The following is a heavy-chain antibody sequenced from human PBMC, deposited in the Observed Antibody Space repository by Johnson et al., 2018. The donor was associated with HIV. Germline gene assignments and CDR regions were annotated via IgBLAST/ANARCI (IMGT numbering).Heavy chain of an antibody. D-gene: IGHD2-2*02. V-gene: IGHV3-30*02. CDR1: GFTFSSYG. CDR2: IRYDGSNK. CDR3: AKDQSHCYTSVSLCAFEI. Sequence: QVQLVESGGGVVQPGGSLRLSCAASGFTFSSYGMHWVRQAPGKGLEWVAFIRYDGSNKYYADSVKGRFTISRDNSKNTLYLQMNSLRAEDTAGDYCAKDQSHCYTSVSLCAFEIWGQGTMVTVSS. J-gene: IGHJ3*02.